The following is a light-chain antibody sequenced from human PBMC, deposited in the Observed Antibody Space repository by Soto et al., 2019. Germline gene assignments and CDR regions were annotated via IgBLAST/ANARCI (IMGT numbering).Light chain of an antibody. V-gene: IGKV1-12*01. CDR2: SSS. CDR3: EQADSFPLS. CDR1: QGISRW. J-gene: IGKJ3*01. Sequence: DIQMTQSPSSPSSSVGDRVTITCRASQGISRWFAWYQQNPGKAPNLLMYSSSPLYTGVPSRFSGSGCWPDFTLTISRLRAEDFAHYYCEQADSFPLSFDPGNKLYIK.